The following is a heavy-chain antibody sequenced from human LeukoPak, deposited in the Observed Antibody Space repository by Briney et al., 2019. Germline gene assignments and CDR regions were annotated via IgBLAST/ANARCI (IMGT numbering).Heavy chain of an antibody. CDR1: GYTFTGHY. J-gene: IGHJ6*03. D-gene: IGHD1-26*01. CDR3: ARGGYSGSYYGYYYCYMDV. V-gene: IGHV1-8*02. CDR2: MNPNSGNT. Sequence: ASVKVSCKASGYTFTGHYMHWVRQAPGQGLEWMGWMNPNSGNTGYAQKFQGRVTMTRNTSISTAYMELSSLRSEDTAVYYCARGGYSGSYYGYYYCYMDVWGKGTTVTTSS.